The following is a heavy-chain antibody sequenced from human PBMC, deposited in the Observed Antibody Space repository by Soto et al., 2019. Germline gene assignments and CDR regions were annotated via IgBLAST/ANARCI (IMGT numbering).Heavy chain of an antibody. Sequence: PSETLSLTCTVSGGSVSSGSYYWSWIRQPPGKGLEWIGYIYYSGSTNYNPSLKSRVTISVDTSKNQFSLKLSSVTAADTAVYYCAREGIHVDTAMGGNWFDPWGQGTLVTVS. V-gene: IGHV4-61*01. CDR1: GGSVSSGSYY. J-gene: IGHJ5*02. CDR3: AREGIHVDTAMGGNWFDP. D-gene: IGHD5-18*01. CDR2: IYYSGST.